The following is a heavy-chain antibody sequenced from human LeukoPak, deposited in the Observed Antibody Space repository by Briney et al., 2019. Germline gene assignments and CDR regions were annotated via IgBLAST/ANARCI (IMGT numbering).Heavy chain of an antibody. J-gene: IGHJ6*02. CDR2: IKKDESET. Sequence: GGSLRLSCTASGFTFSTYWMTWVRQAPGKGLEWVSNIKKDESETYYVDSVKGRFTLSRDRAKNSLYLQMNGLRAEDTAVYYCARERKSWGYYYYCVIDVWGQGNTVSVS. D-gene: IGHD6-13*01. V-gene: IGHV3-7*05. CDR3: ARERKSWGYYYYCVIDV. CDR1: GFTFSTYW.